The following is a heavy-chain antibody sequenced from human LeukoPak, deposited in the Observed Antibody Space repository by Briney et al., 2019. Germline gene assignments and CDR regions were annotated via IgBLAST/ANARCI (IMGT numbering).Heavy chain of an antibody. CDR1: GYTFTSYG. V-gene: IGHV1-18*01. J-gene: IGHJ3*02. CDR3: ARDLEAYSGSHGNAFDI. CDR2: ISAYNGNT. Sequence: ASVKVSCKASGYTFTSYGISWVRQAPGQGLEWMGWISAYNGNTNYAQKLQGRVTMTTDTSTSTAYMELRSLRSDDTAVYYCARDLEAYSGSHGNAFDIWGQGTMVTVSS. D-gene: IGHD1-26*01.